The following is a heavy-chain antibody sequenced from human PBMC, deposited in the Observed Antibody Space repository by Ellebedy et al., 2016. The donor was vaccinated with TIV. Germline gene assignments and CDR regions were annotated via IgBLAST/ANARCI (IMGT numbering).Heavy chain of an antibody. D-gene: IGHD3-22*01. CDR2: ISSTSSYI. Sequence: PGGSLRLSCAASGFSFANYAMSWVRQAPGKGLEWVSSISSTSSYIYYADSVKGRFTISRDNAKNSLYLQMDSLRAEDTAVYYCLVVIRRWYFDYWGQGTLVTVSS. J-gene: IGHJ4*02. CDR1: GFSFANYA. V-gene: IGHV3-21*01. CDR3: LVVIRRWYFDY.